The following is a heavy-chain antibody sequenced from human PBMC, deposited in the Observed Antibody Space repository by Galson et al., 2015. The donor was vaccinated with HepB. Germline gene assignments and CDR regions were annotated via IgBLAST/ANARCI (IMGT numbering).Heavy chain of an antibody. CDR1: GYSFTGFY. D-gene: IGHD2-15*01. CDR3: ARALGYCSGGSCYPDAFDI. V-gene: IGHV1-2*06. Sequence: SVKVSCKASGYSFTGFYIHWVRQAPGQGLEWMGRTNPASGGTDYAQKFQGRVTMTRDTSISTAYMELGRLRSDDTAVYYCARALGYCSGGSCYPDAFDIWGQGTMVTVSS. J-gene: IGHJ3*02. CDR2: TNPASGGT.